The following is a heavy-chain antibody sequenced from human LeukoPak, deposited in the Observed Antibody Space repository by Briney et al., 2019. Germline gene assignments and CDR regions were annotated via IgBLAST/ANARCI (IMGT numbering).Heavy chain of an antibody. CDR1: GGSFSGYY. D-gene: IGHD6-19*01. J-gene: IGHJ5*01. V-gene: IGHV4-34*01. CDR3: ARFGSGWHYFAS. Sequence: SETLSLTCAVYGGSFSGYYWSWIRQPPGKGLEWIGEINHSGSTNYNPSLKSRVTISVDTSKNQFSLKLSSVTAADTAVYYCARFGSGWHYFASWRRGPGDPVPS. CDR2: INHSGST.